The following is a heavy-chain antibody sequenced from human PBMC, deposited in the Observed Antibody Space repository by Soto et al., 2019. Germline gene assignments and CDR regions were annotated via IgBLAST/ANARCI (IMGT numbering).Heavy chain of an antibody. CDR2: INAGNGNT. J-gene: IGHJ5*02. CDR1: GYTFTTYA. D-gene: IGHD6-19*01. Sequence: ASVKVSCKASGYTFTTYAMHWVRQAPGXRLEWMGWINAGNGNTKYSQXXXXXXXXXXXXXXXXXYMELSSLRSEDTAVYYCARDRSVAVAGPGWFDPWGQGTLVTVSS. V-gene: IGHV1-3*01. CDR3: ARDRSVAVAGPGWFDP.